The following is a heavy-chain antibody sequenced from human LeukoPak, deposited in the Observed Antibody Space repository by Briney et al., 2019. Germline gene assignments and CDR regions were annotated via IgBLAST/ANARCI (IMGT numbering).Heavy chain of an antibody. V-gene: IGHV4-4*02. CDR3: ARGLKFDP. Sequence: PSGTLSLTCAVSGGSISSSNWWSWVRQPPGKGLEWIGEIHHSGSTNYNPSLKSRVTISVDTSKNQFSLKLSSVTAADTAVYYCARGLKFDPWGQGTLVTVSS. J-gene: IGHJ5*02. CDR2: IHHSGST. CDR1: GGSISSSNW.